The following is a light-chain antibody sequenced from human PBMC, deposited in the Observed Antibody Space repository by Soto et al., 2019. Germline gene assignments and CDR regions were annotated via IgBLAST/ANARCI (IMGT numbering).Light chain of an antibody. J-gene: IGKJ2*01. CDR3: LQHNAYPYT. CDR2: ETS. V-gene: IGKV1-17*03. CDR1: LDISRF. Sequence: DVQMTQSPSAMSASVGDRVTIACRASLDISRFVAWFQHKPGRAPERLIYETSNLQPGVPSRFSGSGSGTEFTLAISDLQPEDFATYYCLQHNAYPYTFGQGTKLEIK.